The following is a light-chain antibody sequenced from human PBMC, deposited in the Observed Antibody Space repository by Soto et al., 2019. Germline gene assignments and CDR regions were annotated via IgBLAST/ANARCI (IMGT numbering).Light chain of an antibody. J-gene: IGKJ5*01. CDR2: GAS. Sequence: DIQMTQSPSFVSASVGDRVTTTCRASQGISRWLAWYQQRPGKAPELLIYGASRLQSGVPSRFSGSGSGTDFTLTISSLQPEDFATYYCQQANSFPLTFGQGTRLEIK. V-gene: IGKV1-12*01. CDR3: QQANSFPLT. CDR1: QGISRW.